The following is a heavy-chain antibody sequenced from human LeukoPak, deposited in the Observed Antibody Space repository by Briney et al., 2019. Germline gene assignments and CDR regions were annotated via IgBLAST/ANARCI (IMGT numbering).Heavy chain of an antibody. J-gene: IGHJ2*01. CDR3: ARGRRIVVLPGRGYFDL. V-gene: IGHV4-38-2*02. D-gene: IGHD4/OR15-4a*01. CDR1: GYSISSGYY. CDR2: IYYAGST. Sequence: SETLSLTCTASGYSISSGYYWSWIRVPPGKGLEWIGSIYYAGSTYYNPSLKSRVTLSVDTSTNHFSLNIKSVTAADTAMYYCARGRRIVVLPGRGYFDLWGRGTLVTVSS.